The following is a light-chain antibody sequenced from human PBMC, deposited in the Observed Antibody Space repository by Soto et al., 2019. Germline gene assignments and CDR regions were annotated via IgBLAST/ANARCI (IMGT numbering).Light chain of an antibody. Sequence: EIVLTQSPGTLSLSPGERATLSCRASQSVSNRYLAWYQQKPGQSPRLLIFAASTRATGIPNSFSGSGSGTDFTLTISRLEPDDFAVYFCQQYGSSSWTFGQGNKVEIK. CDR2: AAS. CDR1: QSVSNRY. V-gene: IGKV3-20*01. J-gene: IGKJ1*01. CDR3: QQYGSSSWT.